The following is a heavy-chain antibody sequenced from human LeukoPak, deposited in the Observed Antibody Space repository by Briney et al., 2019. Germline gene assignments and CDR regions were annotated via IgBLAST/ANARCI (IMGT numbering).Heavy chain of an antibody. V-gene: IGHV1-46*01. CDR1: GYTFTSYY. Sequence: GESLKISCKGSGYTFTSYYMHWVRQAPGQGLEWMGIINPSGGSTSYAQKFQGRVTMTRDTSTSTVYMELSSLRSEDTAVYYCARDRDSSGYYYVYFQHWGQGTLVTVSS. CDR2: INPSGGST. D-gene: IGHD3-22*01. CDR3: ARDRDSSGYYYVYFQH. J-gene: IGHJ1*01.